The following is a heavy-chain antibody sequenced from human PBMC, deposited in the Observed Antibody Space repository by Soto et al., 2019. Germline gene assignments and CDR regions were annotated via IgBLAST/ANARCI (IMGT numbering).Heavy chain of an antibody. CDR3: ARGGDVNYYHGMDV. D-gene: IGHD5-12*01. CDR1: GYTFTSYG. V-gene: IGHV1-18*01. CDR2: ISAYNGKT. Sequence: QVQLVQSGGEVKKPGASVKLSCTASGYTFTSYGISWVRQAPGQGLEWMGWISAYNGKTNYAQNVQGTVTMTTDTSTRTANMDLRSLRSDDTAVYYCARGGDVNYYHGMDVWDQGTTVTVSS. J-gene: IGHJ6*02.